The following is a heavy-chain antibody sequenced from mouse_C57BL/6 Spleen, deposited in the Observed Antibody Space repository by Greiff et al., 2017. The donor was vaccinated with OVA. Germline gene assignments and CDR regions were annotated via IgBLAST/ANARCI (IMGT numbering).Heavy chain of an antibody. CDR1: GFTFSDYY. CDR3: ARGGDYDEGTWFAY. CDR2: INYDGSST. V-gene: IGHV5-16*01. Sequence: EVQLVESEGGLVQPGSSMKLSCTASGFTFSDYYMAWVRQVPEKGLEWVANINYDGSSTYYLDSLKSRFIISRDNAKNILYLQMSSLKSEDTATYYCARGGDYDEGTWFAYWGQGTLVTVSA. D-gene: IGHD2-4*01. J-gene: IGHJ3*01.